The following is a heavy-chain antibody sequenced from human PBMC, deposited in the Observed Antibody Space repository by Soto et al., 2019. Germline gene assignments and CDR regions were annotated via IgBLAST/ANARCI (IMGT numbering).Heavy chain of an antibody. V-gene: IGHV4-34*01. CDR2: INHSGST. CDR1: GGSFSGYY. CDR3: ARGRRYCSSTSCYYYYGMDV. Sequence: SETLSLTCAVYGGSFSGYYWSWIRQPPGKGLEWIGEINHSGSTNYNPSLKSRVTISVDTSKNQFSLKLSSVTAADTAVYYCARGRRYCSSTSCYYYYGMDVWGQGTTVTVSS. D-gene: IGHD2-2*01. J-gene: IGHJ6*02.